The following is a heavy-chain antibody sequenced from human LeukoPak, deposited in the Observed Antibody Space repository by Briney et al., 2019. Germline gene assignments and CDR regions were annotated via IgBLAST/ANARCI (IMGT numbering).Heavy chain of an antibody. J-gene: IGHJ4*02. CDR3: ARHTFGGVIASDY. D-gene: IGHD3-16*02. CDR2: IYYRGST. V-gene: IGHV4-59*08. CDR1: GGSISSYY. Sequence: SETLSLTCTVSGGSISSYYWSWIRQPPGKGLEWIGYIYYRGSTNYNPSLKSRVTISVDTSKNQFSLKLSSVTAADTAVYYCARHTFGGVIASDYWGQGTLVTVSS.